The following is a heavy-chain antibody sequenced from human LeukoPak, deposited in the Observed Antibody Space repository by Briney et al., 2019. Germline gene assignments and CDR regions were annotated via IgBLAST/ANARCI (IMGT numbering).Heavy chain of an antibody. Sequence: PGGSLRLSCAASGFTFSSYAMSWVRQAPGKGLEWVSAISGSGGSTYYADSVKGRFTISRDNSKNTLYLQMNSLRAEDTAVYYCAKSPGGWDSSRPFDYWGQGTLVTVSS. CDR3: AKSPGGWDSSRPFDY. CDR1: GFTFSSYA. J-gene: IGHJ4*02. D-gene: IGHD6-6*01. V-gene: IGHV3-23*01. CDR2: ISGSGGST.